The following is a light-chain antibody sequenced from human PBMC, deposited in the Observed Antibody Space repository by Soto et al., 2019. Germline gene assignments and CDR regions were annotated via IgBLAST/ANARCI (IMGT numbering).Light chain of an antibody. CDR2: DAT. J-gene: IGKJ4*01. CDR1: QDISKC. Sequence: DIQMTQSPSSLSASIGDRVSITCQANQDISKCLNWFQHQPGKAPKLLIYDATNLETGVPSRVSGSGSGKLFTLTISSLQPEDAATYYCQQYEKLTLSFGGGTKIEIK. CDR3: QQYEKLTLS. V-gene: IGKV1-33*01.